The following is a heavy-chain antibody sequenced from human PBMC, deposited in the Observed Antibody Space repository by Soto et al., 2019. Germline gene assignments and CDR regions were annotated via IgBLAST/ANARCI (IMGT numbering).Heavy chain of an antibody. Sequence: SETLSLTCTVSGGSISSFYWSWIRQPAGKELEWIGRVFTSGSTNYSPSLKSRVTMSIDTSKNQFSLRLTSVTAADTAVYYCARDSSGYYYLFDYWGQGTLVTVS. J-gene: IGHJ4*02. D-gene: IGHD3-22*01. CDR3: ARDSSGYYYLFDY. CDR2: VFTSGST. V-gene: IGHV4-4*07. CDR1: GGSISSFY.